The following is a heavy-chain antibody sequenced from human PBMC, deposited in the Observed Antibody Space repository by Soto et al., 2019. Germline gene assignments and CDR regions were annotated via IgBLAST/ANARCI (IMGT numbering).Heavy chain of an antibody. D-gene: IGHD3-22*01. CDR3: ARAPRLYDSSGYYYDDAFDI. V-gene: IGHV4-31*03. Sequence: QVQLQESGPGLVKPSQTLSLTCTVSGGSISSGGYYWSWIRQHPGKGLEWIGYIYYSGSTYYNPSLQSRVTISVDTSKNQFSLKLSSGTAADTAVYYCARAPRLYDSSGYYYDDAFDIWGQGTMVTVSS. CDR2: IYYSGST. CDR1: GGSISSGGYY. J-gene: IGHJ3*02.